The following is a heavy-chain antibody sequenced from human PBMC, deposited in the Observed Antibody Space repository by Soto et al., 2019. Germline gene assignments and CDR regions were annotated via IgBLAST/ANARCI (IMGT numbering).Heavy chain of an antibody. CDR2: VYHTGST. V-gene: IGHV4-59*13. CDR1: GASITAYY. CDR3: ARRLFGSGWTLDS. D-gene: IGHD6-19*01. J-gene: IGHJ4*02. Sequence: LSLTCDVSGASITAYYWSWIRQAPGKGLEWIGNVYHTGSTDYSSSLRSRVTISVDTSKNQFSLSMNSVAAADTAVYYCARRLFGSGWTLDSWGQGALVTVSS.